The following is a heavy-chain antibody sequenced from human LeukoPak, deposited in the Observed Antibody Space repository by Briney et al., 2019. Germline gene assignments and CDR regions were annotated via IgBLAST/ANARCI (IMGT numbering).Heavy chain of an antibody. Sequence: GGSLRLSCAASGFTFTTYWMSWVRQAPGKGLEWVANIKQDGTERYYVDSVKGRFTISRDNAKNSLYLQMNSLRAEDTAVYYCARVSGYYGSGSYRGIDPWGQGTLVTVSS. CDR2: IKQDGTER. CDR1: GFTFTTYW. J-gene: IGHJ5*02. V-gene: IGHV3-7*01. D-gene: IGHD3-10*01. CDR3: ARVSGYYGSGSYRGIDP.